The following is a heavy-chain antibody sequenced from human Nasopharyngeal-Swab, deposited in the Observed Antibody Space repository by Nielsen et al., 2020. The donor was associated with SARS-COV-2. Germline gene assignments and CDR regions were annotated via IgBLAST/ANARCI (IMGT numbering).Heavy chain of an antibody. CDR2: MNPNSGNT. CDR3: ARGRKRGYSQVYYFDY. D-gene: IGHD5-18*01. Sequence: ASVKVSCKASGYTFTSYDINWVRQATGQGLEWMGWMNPNSGNTGYAQKFQGRVTMTRNTSISTAYMELSSLRPEDTAVYYCARGRKRGYSQVYYFDYWGQGTLVTVSS. V-gene: IGHV1-8*01. CDR1: GYTFTSYD. J-gene: IGHJ4*02.